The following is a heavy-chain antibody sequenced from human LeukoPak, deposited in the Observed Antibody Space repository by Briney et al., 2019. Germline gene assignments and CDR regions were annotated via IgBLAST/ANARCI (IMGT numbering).Heavy chain of an antibody. V-gene: IGHV3-21*01. J-gene: IGHJ4*02. Sequence: GGSLRLSCAASGFTFSSYSMNWVRRAPGKGLEWVSSISSSSSYIYYADSVKGRFTISRDNAKNSLYLQMNSLRAEDTAVYYCARDMAPYCSGGSCSLFDYWGQGTLVTVSS. CDR1: GFTFSSYS. CDR3: ARDMAPYCSGGSCSLFDY. D-gene: IGHD2-15*01. CDR2: ISSSSSYI.